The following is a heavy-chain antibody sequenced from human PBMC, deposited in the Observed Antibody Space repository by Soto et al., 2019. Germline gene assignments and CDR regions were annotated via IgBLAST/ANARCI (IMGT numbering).Heavy chain of an antibody. CDR2: ISAYNGNT. CDR1: GYTFTSYG. Sequence: QVPLVQSGAEVKKPGASVKVSCKASGYTFTSYGISWVRQAPGQGREWMGWISAYNGNTKYAQKLQGRVTMNTDTSTSTAYMELRSLRSDDTAVYYCAKNCYDFLTGYYFEDYWGQGTLVTVSS. J-gene: IGHJ4*02. V-gene: IGHV1-18*01. CDR3: AKNCYDFLTGYYFEDY. D-gene: IGHD3-9*01.